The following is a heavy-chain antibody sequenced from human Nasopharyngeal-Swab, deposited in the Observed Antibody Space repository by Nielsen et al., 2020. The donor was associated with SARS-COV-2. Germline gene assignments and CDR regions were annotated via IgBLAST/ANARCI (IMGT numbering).Heavy chain of an antibody. CDR2: IKQDGSEE. V-gene: IGHV3-7*03. CDR3: AGGTGWLITH. D-gene: IGHD6-19*01. Sequence: WIRQPPGKGLEWVAIIKQDGSEEKCVDSVRGRFTISRDNAKSSLYLQMSSLRGEDTAMYYCAGGTGWLITHWGQGTLVTVSS. J-gene: IGHJ4*02.